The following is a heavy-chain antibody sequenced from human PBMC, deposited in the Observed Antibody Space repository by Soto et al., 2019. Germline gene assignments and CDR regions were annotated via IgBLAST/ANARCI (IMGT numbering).Heavy chain of an antibody. J-gene: IGHJ6*02. D-gene: IGHD2-2*01. CDR3: ARLGGYCTITSCYGYYGMDV. CDR2: FYYSGST. Sequence: PSETLSVTCTVSGGSISRGPYSWGWIRQHPGKGLAWIGTFYYSGSTYYNPSLESRVTISVDTSKNQFSLKVSSVTAADTAVYYCARLGGYCTITSCYGYYGMDVWGQGTTVT. CDR1: GGSISRGPYS. V-gene: IGHV4-39*01.